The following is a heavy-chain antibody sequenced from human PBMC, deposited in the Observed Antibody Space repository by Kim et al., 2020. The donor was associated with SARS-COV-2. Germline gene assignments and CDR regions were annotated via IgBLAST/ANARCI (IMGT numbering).Heavy chain of an antibody. D-gene: IGHD3-10*01. CDR2: IKSKTDGGTT. CDR1: GFTFSNAW. CDR3: TTEVDITMVRGVMDV. J-gene: IGHJ6*02. Sequence: GGSLRLSCAASGFTFSNAWMSWVRQAPGKGLEWVGRIKSKTDGGTTDYAAPVKGRFTISRDDSKNTLYLQMNSLKTEDTAVYYCTTEVDITMVRGVMDVWGQGTTVTVSS. V-gene: IGHV3-15*01.